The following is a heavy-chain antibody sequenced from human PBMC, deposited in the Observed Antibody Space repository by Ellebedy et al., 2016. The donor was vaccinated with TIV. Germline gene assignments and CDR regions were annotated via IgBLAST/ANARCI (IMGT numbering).Heavy chain of an antibody. D-gene: IGHD5-12*01. J-gene: IGHJ4*02. V-gene: IGHV3-7*03. CDR1: GFTFSSYA. Sequence: GESLKISCAASGFTFSSYAMRWVCQAPGKGLEWVANMNQVGSEKYYVDSVKVRFTISRDNAQNSLYLHMNNLRAEDTAVYYCARDPNSPGDTGYGDYWGQGVVVTVST. CDR3: ARDPNSPGDTGYGDY. CDR2: MNQVGSEK.